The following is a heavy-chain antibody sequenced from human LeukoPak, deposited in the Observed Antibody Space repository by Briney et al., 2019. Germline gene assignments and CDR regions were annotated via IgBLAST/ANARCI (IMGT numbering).Heavy chain of an antibody. J-gene: IGHJ3*01. D-gene: IGHD3-9*01. CDR1: GFTFNNAW. V-gene: IGHV3-15*07. CDR2: IKKRSDGGTT. Sequence: GGSLRLSCAAPGFTFNNAWMDWVRQAPGKGLEWVGRIKKRSDGGTTDYAAPAKDRFIISRDDSQDTLYLQMNTLKTEDTAVYYCTRDWYHAFDFWGQGTVVTVSS. CDR3: TRDWYHAFDF.